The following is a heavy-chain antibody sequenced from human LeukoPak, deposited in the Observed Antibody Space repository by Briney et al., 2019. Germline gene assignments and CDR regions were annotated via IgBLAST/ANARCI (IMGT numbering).Heavy chain of an antibody. J-gene: IGHJ4*02. CDR2: IYYSGST. D-gene: IGHD3-9*01. CDR1: GFTFSDHY. CDR3: ARVSAGDGILTGYFDY. V-gene: IGHV4-59*11. Sequence: GSLRLSCAASGFTFSDHYMSWIRQAPGKGLEWVGYIYYSGSTNYNPSLKSRVTISVDTSKNQFSLKLSSVTAADTAVYYCARVSAGDGILTGYFDYWGQGTLVTVSS.